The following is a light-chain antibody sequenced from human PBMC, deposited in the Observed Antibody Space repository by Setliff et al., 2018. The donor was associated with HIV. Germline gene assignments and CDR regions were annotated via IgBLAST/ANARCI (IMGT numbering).Light chain of an antibody. Sequence: QSVLAQPASVSGSPGQSITISCTGSSSDIGGYTSVSWYQQHPGEVPKLMIYNVNKRPSGVSNRFSGSKSDNTASLTIIGLQAEDEADYYCSSFAGSDTWRFGGGTK. V-gene: IGLV2-23*02. CDR1: SSDIGGYTS. J-gene: IGLJ2*01. CDR2: NVN. CDR3: SSFAGSDTWR.